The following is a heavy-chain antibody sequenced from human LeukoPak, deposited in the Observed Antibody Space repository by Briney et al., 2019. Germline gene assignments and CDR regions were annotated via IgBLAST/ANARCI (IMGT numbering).Heavy chain of an antibody. Sequence: TGVSLRLSCAASGFTFSSYNMHWVRQAPGTGLEWVALISDDGSNEYYADSVKGRFTISRDNSKNTLYLQVNNLRAEDTAVYYCAKDSGYNYGHGLHYWGQGALVTVSS. CDR2: ISDDGSNE. D-gene: IGHD5-18*01. CDR3: AKDSGYNYGHGLHY. CDR1: GFTFSSYN. J-gene: IGHJ4*02. V-gene: IGHV3-30-3*01.